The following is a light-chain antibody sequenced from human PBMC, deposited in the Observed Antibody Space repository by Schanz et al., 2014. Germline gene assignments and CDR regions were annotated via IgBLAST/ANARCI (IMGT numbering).Light chain of an antibody. Sequence: EVVMTQSPGTLSLSSGERATLSCRASQSVSNNYLAWYEQKPGQAPRLLIYDASTRATNIPARFSGSGSGTDFTLTISRLEPEDFAVYYCQQYSTSPRTFGQGTKVEIK. CDR2: DAS. CDR1: QSVSNNY. CDR3: QQYSTSPRT. V-gene: IGKV3-20*01. J-gene: IGKJ1*01.